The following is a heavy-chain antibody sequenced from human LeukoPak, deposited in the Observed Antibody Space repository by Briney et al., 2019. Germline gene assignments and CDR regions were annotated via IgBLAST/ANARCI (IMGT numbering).Heavy chain of an antibody. CDR2: INPNSGGT. CDR3: ARDPSIAVAGDY. Sequence: ASVKVSCKASGYTFTDYYMHWVRQAPGQGLEWMGWINPNSGGTNYAQKFQGRVTMTRDTSISTAYMELSRLRSDDTAVYYCARDPSIAVAGDYWGQGTLVTVSS. J-gene: IGHJ4*02. CDR1: GYTFTDYY. D-gene: IGHD6-13*01. V-gene: IGHV1-2*02.